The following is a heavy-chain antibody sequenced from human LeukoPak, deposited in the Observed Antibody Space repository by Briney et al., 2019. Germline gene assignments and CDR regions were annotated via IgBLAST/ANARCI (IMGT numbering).Heavy chain of an antibody. CDR2: IYYSGNT. CDR1: GVSISSSNSY. V-gene: IGHV4-39*07. D-gene: IGHD6-6*01. Sequence: SETLSLTCTVSGVSISSSNSYWGWIRQPPGKGLEWIGSIYYSGNTYYNPSLKSRVTISVDTSKNQFSLKLSSVTAADTAVYYCARAVYSSSSQFDYWGQGTLVTVSS. J-gene: IGHJ4*02. CDR3: ARAVYSSSSQFDY.